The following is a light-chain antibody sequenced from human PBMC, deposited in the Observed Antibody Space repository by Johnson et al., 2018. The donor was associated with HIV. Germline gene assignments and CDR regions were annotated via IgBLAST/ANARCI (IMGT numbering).Light chain of an antibody. CDR2: DNN. CDR3: GTWNTRLSAGHV. Sequence: QSVLTQPPSVSAAPGQKVAISCSGSSSNIGNNYVSWYQQLPGTAPKLLIYDNNKRPSGIPDRISGSKSGTSATLGITGLQTGDEADYYCGTWNTRLSAGHVFGTGTKVTAL. CDR1: SSNIGNNY. V-gene: IGLV1-51*01. J-gene: IGLJ1*01.